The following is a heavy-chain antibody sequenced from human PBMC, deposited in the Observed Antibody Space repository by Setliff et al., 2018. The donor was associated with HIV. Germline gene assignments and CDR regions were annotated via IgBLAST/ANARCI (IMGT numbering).Heavy chain of an antibody. D-gene: IGHD3-16*01. CDR2: ISGYNGNT. V-gene: IGHV1-18*01. CDR1: GYTFINYG. Sequence: ASVKVSCKASGYTFINYGVTWVRQAPGQGLEWMGWISGYNGNTNYAQKFQGRVTMTTDTSTNTAYMELRSLRSDDTAVYYCARGQIIVARSSSTFTAIDYWGQGTLVTVSS. J-gene: IGHJ4*02. CDR3: ARGQIIVARSSSTFTAIDY.